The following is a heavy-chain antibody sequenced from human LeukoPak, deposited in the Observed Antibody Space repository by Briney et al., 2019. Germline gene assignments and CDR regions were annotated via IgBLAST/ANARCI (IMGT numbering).Heavy chain of an antibody. CDR1: GYTFTTYN. D-gene: IGHD1-26*01. J-gene: IGHJ4*02. Sequence: ASVKVSCKASGYTFTTYNINWVRQARGQGLEWMGWISGHNGNTNYAQKLQGRVTMTTDTSTSTAYMELRSLRSDDAAVYYCARGIVGATYFDYWGQGTLVTVSS. CDR2: ISGHNGNT. V-gene: IGHV1-18*01. CDR3: ARGIVGATYFDY.